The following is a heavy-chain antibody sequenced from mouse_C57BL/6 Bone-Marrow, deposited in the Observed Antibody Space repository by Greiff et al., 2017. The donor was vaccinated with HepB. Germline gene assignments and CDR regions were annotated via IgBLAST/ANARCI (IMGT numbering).Heavy chain of an antibody. D-gene: IGHD4-1*01. CDR3: ARGGLTGTLYWYFDV. V-gene: IGHV1-69*01. J-gene: IGHJ1*03. CDR2: IDPSDSYT. CDR1: GYTFTSYW. Sequence: QVQLKQPGAELVMPGASVKLSCKASGYTFTSYWMHWVKQRPGQGLEWIGEIDPSDSYTNYNQKFKGKSTLTVDKSSSTAYMQLSSLTSEDSAVYYCARGGLTGTLYWYFDVWGTGTTVTVSS.